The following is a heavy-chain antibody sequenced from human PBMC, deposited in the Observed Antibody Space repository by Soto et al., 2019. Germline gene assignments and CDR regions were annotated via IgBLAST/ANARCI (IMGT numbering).Heavy chain of an antibody. CDR3: AKDRGWSSSWYGGTHYGMDV. CDR1: GFTFSSYG. Sequence: QVQLVESGGGVVQPGRSLRLSCAASGFTFSSYGMHWVRQAPGKGLEWVAVISYDGSNKYYADSVKGRFTISRDNSKNTLYLQMNSLRAEDTAVYYCAKDRGWSSSWYGGTHYGMDVWGQGTTVTVSS. V-gene: IGHV3-30*18. CDR2: ISYDGSNK. D-gene: IGHD6-13*01. J-gene: IGHJ6*02.